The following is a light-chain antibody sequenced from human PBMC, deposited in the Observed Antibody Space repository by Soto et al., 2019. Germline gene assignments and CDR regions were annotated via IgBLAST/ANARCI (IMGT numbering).Light chain of an antibody. CDR2: DAS. Sequence: EIVLTQSAGTLSLSPGERATGSCRASQIVRSTYLAWFQQKPGQAPRLLISDASTRATGIPARFSGSGSGTEFTLTISSLQTEDFATYYCQQSYKTPPTFGRGTKVDIK. CDR3: QQSYKTPPT. V-gene: IGKV3D-20*02. CDR1: QIVRSTY. J-gene: IGKJ1*01.